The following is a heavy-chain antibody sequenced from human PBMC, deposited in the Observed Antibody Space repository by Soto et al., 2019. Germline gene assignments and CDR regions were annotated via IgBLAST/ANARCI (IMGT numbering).Heavy chain of an antibody. D-gene: IGHD3-16*01. J-gene: IGHJ4*02. Sequence: GGSLRLSCAASGFTFSSYSMNWVRQAPGKGLEWVSYISSSSSTIYYADSVKGRFTISRDNAKNSLYLQMNSLRAEDTAVYYCASTIYYDYIWGSVASGEGYFDYWGQGTLVTVSS. CDR2: ISSSSSTI. V-gene: IGHV3-48*01. CDR3: ASTIYYDYIWGSVASGEGYFDY. CDR1: GFTFSSYS.